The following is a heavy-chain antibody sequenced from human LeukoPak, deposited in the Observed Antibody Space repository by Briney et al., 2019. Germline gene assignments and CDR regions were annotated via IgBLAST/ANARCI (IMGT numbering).Heavy chain of an antibody. CDR3: ATDTAAAAYDAFDI. CDR1: GYTFTNYD. V-gene: IGHV1-8*01. J-gene: IGHJ3*02. CDR2: MNANSGNR. Sequence: ASVKVSCKASGYTFTNYDINWVRQATGQGPEWMGWMNANSGNRGYARKFQGRVTLTRNTSISTAYMELSSLRSEDTAVYYCATDTAAAAYDAFDIWGQGTMVTVSS. D-gene: IGHD6-13*01.